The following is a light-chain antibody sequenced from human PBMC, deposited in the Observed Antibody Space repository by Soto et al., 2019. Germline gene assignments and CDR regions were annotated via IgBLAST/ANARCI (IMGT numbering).Light chain of an antibody. Sequence: ENVLTQSPATLSLSPGEGATLSCRASQTVSNYLAWHQQKPGQTPRLLVYGASNRATGIPDRFSGSGSGTDFTLTISRLVHEDFAVYYCQQHGSSPITFGQGTRLEIK. CDR2: GAS. V-gene: IGKV3-20*01. CDR3: QQHGSSPIT. J-gene: IGKJ5*01. CDR1: QTVSNY.